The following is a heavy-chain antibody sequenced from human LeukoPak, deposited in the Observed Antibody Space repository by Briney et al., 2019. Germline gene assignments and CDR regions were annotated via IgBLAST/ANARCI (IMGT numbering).Heavy chain of an antibody. CDR1: GGTLSSYA. CDR3: ARGKISYSSGWYYYFDY. J-gene: IGHJ4*02. Sequence: SVKVSCKASGGTLSSYAISWVRQAPGQGLEWMGGIIPIFGTANYAQKFQGRVTITADKSTSTAYMELSSLRSEDTAVYYCARGKISYSSGWYYYFDYWGQGTLVTVSS. D-gene: IGHD6-19*01. CDR2: IIPIFGTA. V-gene: IGHV1-69*06.